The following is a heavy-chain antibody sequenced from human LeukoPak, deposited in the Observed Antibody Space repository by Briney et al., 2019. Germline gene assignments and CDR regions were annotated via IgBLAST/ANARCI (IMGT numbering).Heavy chain of an antibody. CDR1: GYTFTGYY. Sequence: ASVKVSCKASGYTFTGYYMHWVRQAPGQGLEWMGRINPNSGGTNYAQKFQGRVTMTRDTSISTAYMELSRLRSVDTAVYYCAREYYDSSGYYLGFDYWGQGTLVTVSS. CDR2: INPNSGGT. V-gene: IGHV1-2*06. CDR3: AREYYDSSGYYLGFDY. D-gene: IGHD3-22*01. J-gene: IGHJ4*02.